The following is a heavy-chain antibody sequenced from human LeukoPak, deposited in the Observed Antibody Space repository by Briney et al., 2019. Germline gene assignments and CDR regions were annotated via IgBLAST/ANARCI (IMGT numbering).Heavy chain of an antibody. CDR1: GFTFSSYA. D-gene: IGHD3-3*01. J-gene: IGHJ4*02. Sequence: SGGSLRLSCAASGFTFSSYAMSWVRQAPGKGLEWVSAISGSGGSTYYADSMKGRFTISRDNSKNTLYLQMNSLRAEDTAVYYCAKDPRENFWSGYPYYFDYWGQGTLVTVSS. CDR2: ISGSGGST. V-gene: IGHV3-23*01. CDR3: AKDPRENFWSGYPYYFDY.